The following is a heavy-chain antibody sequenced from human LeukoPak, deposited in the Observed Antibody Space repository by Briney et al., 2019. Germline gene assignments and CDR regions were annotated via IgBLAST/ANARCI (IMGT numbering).Heavy chain of an antibody. CDR3: AKGDRPFVVGATLPDY. J-gene: IGHJ4*02. V-gene: IGHV3-74*01. CDR2: INSDGSST. CDR1: GFTFSSYW. Sequence: GGSLRLSCAASGFTFSSYWMHWVRQAPGKGLVWVSRINSDGSSTSYADSVKGRFTISRDNSKNTLYLQMNSLRAEDTAVYYCAKGDRPFVVGATLPDYWGQGTLVTVSS. D-gene: IGHD1-26*01.